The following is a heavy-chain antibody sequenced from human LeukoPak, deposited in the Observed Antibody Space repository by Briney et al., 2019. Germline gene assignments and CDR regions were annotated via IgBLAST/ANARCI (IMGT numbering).Heavy chain of an antibody. D-gene: IGHD3-22*01. CDR2: IWYDGSNK. CDR1: GFTFSSYG. Sequence: GGSLRLSCAASGFTFSSYGMHWVRQAPGKGLEWVAVIWYDGSNKYYADSVKGRFTFSRDNSKNTLYLQMNSLRAEDTAVYYCARDSVVVTHNWFDPWGQGTLVTVSS. V-gene: IGHV3-33*01. J-gene: IGHJ5*02. CDR3: ARDSVVVTHNWFDP.